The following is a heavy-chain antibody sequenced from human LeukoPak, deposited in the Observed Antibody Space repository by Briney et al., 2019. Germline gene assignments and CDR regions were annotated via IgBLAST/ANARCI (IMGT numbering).Heavy chain of an antibody. CDR2: IYYSGST. CDR3: TRGGTDALSY. Sequence: SETLSLTCTVSGDSISGYYWSWIRQPPGKGLEWIGYIYYSGSTNYNLSLKSRVTISVDTSKNQFSLTLSSVTAADTAVYYCTRGGTDALSYWGQGALVTVSS. CDR1: GDSISGYY. V-gene: IGHV4-59*12. J-gene: IGHJ4*02. D-gene: IGHD3-16*01.